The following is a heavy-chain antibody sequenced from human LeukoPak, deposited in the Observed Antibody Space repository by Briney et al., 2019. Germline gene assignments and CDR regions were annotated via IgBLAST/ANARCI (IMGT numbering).Heavy chain of an antibody. Sequence: GGSLRLSCAASGFTSSSYGMHWVRQAPGKGLEWVAVIWYDGSNKYYADSVKGRFTISRDNSKNTLYLQMNSLRAEDTAVYYCAKDFLAGSWYYFDYWGQGTLVTVSS. CDR1: GFTSSSYG. V-gene: IGHV3-33*06. CDR2: IWYDGSNK. J-gene: IGHJ4*02. CDR3: AKDFLAGSWYYFDY. D-gene: IGHD6-13*01.